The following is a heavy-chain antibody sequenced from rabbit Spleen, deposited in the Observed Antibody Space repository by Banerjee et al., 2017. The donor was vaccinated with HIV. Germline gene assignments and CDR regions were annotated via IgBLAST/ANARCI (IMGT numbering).Heavy chain of an antibody. CDR1: GVSFTGNSY. V-gene: IGHV1S40*01. CDR2: IFTGSSWST. J-gene: IGHJ4*01. CDR3: ARELNTDL. D-gene: IGHD1-1*01. Sequence: QSLEESGGDLVKPGASLTLTCIGSGVSFTGNSYMCWVRQAPGKGLEWIACIFTGSSWSTYYASWAKGRFTISKTSSTTVTLQMTSLTAADTATYFCARELNTDLWGPGTLVTVS.